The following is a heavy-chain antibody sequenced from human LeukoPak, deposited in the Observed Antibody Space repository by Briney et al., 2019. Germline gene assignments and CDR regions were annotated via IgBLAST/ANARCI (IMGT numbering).Heavy chain of an antibody. Sequence: SETLSLTCTVSGGSISSSSYYWGWIRQPPGKGLEGIGSIYYSGSTYYNPSLKSRVTISVDTSKNQFSLKLSSVTAADTAVYYCARVWSYYDNSDTDIYFQHWGQGTLVTVSS. J-gene: IGHJ1*01. CDR2: IYYSGST. CDR3: ARVWSYYDNSDTDIYFQH. V-gene: IGHV4-39*07. CDR1: GGSISSSSYY. D-gene: IGHD3-22*01.